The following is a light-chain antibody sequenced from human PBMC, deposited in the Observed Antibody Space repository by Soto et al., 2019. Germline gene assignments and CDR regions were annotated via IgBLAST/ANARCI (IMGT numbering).Light chain of an antibody. V-gene: IGLV1-47*02. CDR3: AAWDDSLSGVV. CDR2: SNN. Sequence: QSVLTQPPSASGTPGQTVTISCSGSSSNIGSNYVYWYQQFPGTAPKLLIYSNNQRPSGVPDRFSGSKSGTSASLAISGLRSEDEAEYYCAAWDDSLSGVVFGGGTKVTVL. J-gene: IGLJ3*02. CDR1: SSNIGSNY.